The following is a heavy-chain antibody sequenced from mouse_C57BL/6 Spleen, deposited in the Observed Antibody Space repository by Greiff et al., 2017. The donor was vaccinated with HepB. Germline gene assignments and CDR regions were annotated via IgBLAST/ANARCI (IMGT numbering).Heavy chain of an antibody. J-gene: IGHJ4*01. V-gene: IGHV5-17*01. D-gene: IGHD2-3*01. CDR3: ARIYDGYSYAMDY. Sequence: EVQLVESGGGLVKPGGSLKLSCAASGFTFSDYGMHWVRQAPEKGLEWVAYISSGSSTIYYADTVKGRFTISRDNAKNTLFLQMNSLRSEDTAMYYCARIYDGYSYAMDYWGQGTSVTVSS. CDR1: GFTFSDYG. CDR2: ISSGSSTI.